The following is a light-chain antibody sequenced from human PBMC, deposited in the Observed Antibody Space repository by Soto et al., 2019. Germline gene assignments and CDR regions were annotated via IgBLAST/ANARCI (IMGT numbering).Light chain of an antibody. CDR3: QQYGSSPYT. CDR1: QSVSNSY. CDR2: GSS. J-gene: IGKJ5*01. V-gene: IGKV3-20*01. Sequence: EIVLTQSPGTLSSSPGERATLSCRASQSVSNSYLAWYQQKPGQAHRLLIYGSSNRATGIPDRFSGSGSGTDFTLTISRLEPEDFAVYYCQQYGSSPYTFGQGTRMEIK.